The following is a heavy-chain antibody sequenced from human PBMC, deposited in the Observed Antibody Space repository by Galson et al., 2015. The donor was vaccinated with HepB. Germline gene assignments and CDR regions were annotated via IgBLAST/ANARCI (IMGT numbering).Heavy chain of an antibody. Sequence: SLRLSCAASGFTFSSYAMSWVRQAPGKGLEWVSAISGSGGSTYYADSVKGRFTISRDNSKNTLYLQMNSLRAEDTAVYYCAKLHPGVATRLGGSGYFDLWGRGTLVTVSS. D-gene: IGHD5-12*01. CDR3: AKLHPGVATRLGGSGYFDL. CDR1: GFTFSSYA. CDR2: ISGSGGST. V-gene: IGHV3-23*01. J-gene: IGHJ2*01.